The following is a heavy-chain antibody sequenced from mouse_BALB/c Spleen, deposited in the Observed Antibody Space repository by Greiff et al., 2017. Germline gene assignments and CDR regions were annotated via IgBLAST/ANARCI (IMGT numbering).Heavy chain of an antibody. CDR2: INPSNGGT. V-gene: IGHV1S81*02. Sequence: QVQLQQSGAELVKPGASVKLSCKASGYTFTSYYMYWVKQRPGQGLEWIGEINPSNGGTNFNEKFKSKATLTVDKSSSTAYMQLSSLTSEDSAVYYCTRSGYYGSSPIFDYWGQGTTLTVSS. J-gene: IGHJ2*01. CDR3: TRSGYYGSSPIFDY. D-gene: IGHD1-1*01. CDR1: GYTFTSYY.